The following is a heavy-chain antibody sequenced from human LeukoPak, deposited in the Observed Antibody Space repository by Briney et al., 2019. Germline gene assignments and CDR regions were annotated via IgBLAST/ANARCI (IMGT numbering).Heavy chain of an antibody. CDR2: IYYSGST. J-gene: IGHJ4*02. CDR3: ARHEAYYYDSSGRYYFDY. V-gene: IGHV4-39*01. CDR1: GGSISSNSYY. Sequence: SETLSLTCTVSGGSISSNSYYWGWLRQPPGKGLEWVGSIYYSGSTYYNSSLKSRVIISEKTSKNRFSLKLSSVPAADTAVYYCARHEAYYYDSSGRYYFDYWGQGTLVTVSS. D-gene: IGHD3-22*01.